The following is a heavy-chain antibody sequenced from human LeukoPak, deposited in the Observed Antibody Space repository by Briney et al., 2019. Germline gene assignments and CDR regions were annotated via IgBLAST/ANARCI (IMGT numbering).Heavy chain of an antibody. V-gene: IGHV3-7*01. CDR1: GFTFNSYW. D-gene: IGHD3-10*01. J-gene: IGHJ4*02. Sequence: GGSLRLSCAASGFTFNSYWMSWVRQAPGKGLEWVANIKEDGSEKYNVDSVKGRFTISRDNAKNSLYLQMNSLRAEDTAVYYCARFIRGVTQSSYDSWGQGTLVTVSS. CDR3: ARFIRGVTQSSYDS. CDR2: IKEDGSEK.